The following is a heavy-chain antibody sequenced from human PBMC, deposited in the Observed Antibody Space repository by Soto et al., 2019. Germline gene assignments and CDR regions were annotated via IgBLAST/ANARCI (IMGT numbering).Heavy chain of an antibody. CDR1: GYTSTSYG. D-gene: IGHD3-22*01. CDR3: ARGYTYYYDSSGHLFDY. CDR2: ISAYNGNT. Sequence: ASVKVSCKASGYTSTSYGISWVRQAPGQGLEWMGWISAYNGNTNYAQKLQGRVTMTTDTSTSTAYMELRSLRSDDTAVYYCARGYTYYYDSSGHLFDYWGQGTLVTVSS. V-gene: IGHV1-18*04. J-gene: IGHJ4*02.